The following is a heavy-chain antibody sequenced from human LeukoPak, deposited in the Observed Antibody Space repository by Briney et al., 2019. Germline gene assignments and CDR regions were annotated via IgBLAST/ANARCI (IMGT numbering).Heavy chain of an antibody. CDR3: ARITMGATIANFYYYHMDV. CDR1: GFTFSHYS. V-gene: IGHV3-64*02. D-gene: IGHD3-3*01. CDR2: IISNGGST. Sequence: GGSLRLSCAAYGFTFSHYSMHWVRQAPGEGLEYVSAIISNGGSTHYADSVKGRFTISRDNSKNTLYLQMDSLRAEDMAVYYCARITMGATIANFYYYHMDVWGKGATVTVSS. J-gene: IGHJ6*03.